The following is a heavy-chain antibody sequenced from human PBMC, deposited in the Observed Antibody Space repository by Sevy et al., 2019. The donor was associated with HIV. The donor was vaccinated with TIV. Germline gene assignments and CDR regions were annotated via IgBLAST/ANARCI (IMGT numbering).Heavy chain of an antibody. CDR3: VGRRYRVGHSWSYFFDF. V-gene: IGHV3-11*01. CDR1: GFSFSDYH. CDR2: ITSSPGAK. J-gene: IGHJ4*02. Sequence: GGSLRLSCVTSGFSFSDYHMSWIRLAPGKGLEGISPITSSPGAKVYADPVGGRFDISRDNARKSVYLQMNRLQVEDTATYFCVGRRYRVGHSWSYFFDFWGQGTPVTVSS. D-gene: IGHD5-18*01.